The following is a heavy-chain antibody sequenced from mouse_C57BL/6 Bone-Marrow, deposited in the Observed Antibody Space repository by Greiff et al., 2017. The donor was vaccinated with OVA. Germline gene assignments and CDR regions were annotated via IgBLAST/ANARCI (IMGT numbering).Heavy chain of an antibody. CDR2: IHPNSGGT. CDR3: ARVYYDYDVAWFAY. CDR1: GYTFTSYW. V-gene: IGHV1-64*01. D-gene: IGHD2-4*01. Sequence: VQLQQSGAELVKPGASVKLSCKASGYTFTSYWMHWVKQRPGQGLEWIGMIHPNSGGTNYNEKFKSKATLTVDKSSSTAYMQLSSLTSEDSAVYYCARVYYDYDVAWFAYWGQGTLVTVSA. J-gene: IGHJ3*01.